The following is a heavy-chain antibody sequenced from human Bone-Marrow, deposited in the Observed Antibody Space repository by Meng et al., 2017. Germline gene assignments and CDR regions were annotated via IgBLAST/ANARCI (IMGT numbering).Heavy chain of an antibody. CDR2: ISGSGGST. D-gene: IGHD3-22*01. V-gene: IGHV3-23*01. CDR3: AKEGEYDSSGYYGDY. CDR1: GFTFSSYA. Sequence: GESLKISCAASGFTFSSYAMSWVRQAPGKGLEWVSAISGSGGSTYYADSVKGRFTISRDNSKNTLYLQMNSLRAEDTAVYYCAKEGEYDSSGYYGDYWGQGNLVNGAS. J-gene: IGHJ4*02.